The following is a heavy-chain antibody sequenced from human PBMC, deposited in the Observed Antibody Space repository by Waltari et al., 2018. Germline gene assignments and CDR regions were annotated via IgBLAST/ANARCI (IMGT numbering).Heavy chain of an antibody. Sequence: QVQMVQSGDEVKKPGASVKFSCKAYGYSFPASYLHWVRQAPGQGLEWMGRINPNIGATTYAQMFQGRVTMTRDTSISTAYMEVTGLRSDDTAVYYCARVLSTVQLGIFAYWGQGTVVTVSS. CDR2: INPNIGAT. CDR3: ARVLSTVQLGIFAY. CDR1: GYSFPASY. V-gene: IGHV1-2*06. D-gene: IGHD7-27*01. J-gene: IGHJ4*02.